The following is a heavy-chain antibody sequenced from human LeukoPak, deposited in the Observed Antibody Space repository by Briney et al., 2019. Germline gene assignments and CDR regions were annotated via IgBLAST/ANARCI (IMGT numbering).Heavy chain of an antibody. CDR3: ARGGRPSGSYFGSKREAAAFDI. D-gene: IGHD1-26*01. CDR2: IYYSGST. J-gene: IGHJ3*02. Sequence: PSETPSLTCTVSGGSISSYYWSWIRQPPGKGLEWIGYIYYSGSTNYNPSLKSRVTISVDTSKNQFSLKLSSVTAADTAVYYCARGGRPSGSYFGSKREAAAFDIWGQGTMVTVSS. CDR1: GGSISSYY. V-gene: IGHV4-59*01.